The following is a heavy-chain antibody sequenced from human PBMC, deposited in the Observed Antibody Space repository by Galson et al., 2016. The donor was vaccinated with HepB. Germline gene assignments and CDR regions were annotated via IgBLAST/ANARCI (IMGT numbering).Heavy chain of an antibody. CDR1: GYTFIRYA. D-gene: IGHD6-13*01. CDR3: ARDRLDIATAGTGYYYYGMDV. Sequence: SVKVSCKASGYTFIRYAMHWVRQAPGQRLEWMGWINAGNGNTKYSQKFQGRVTTTRDTSASTAYMGVSSLRSEDTAVYYCARDRLDIATAGTGYYYYGMDVWGQGTTVTVSS. CDR2: INAGNGNT. J-gene: IGHJ6*02. V-gene: IGHV1-3*01.